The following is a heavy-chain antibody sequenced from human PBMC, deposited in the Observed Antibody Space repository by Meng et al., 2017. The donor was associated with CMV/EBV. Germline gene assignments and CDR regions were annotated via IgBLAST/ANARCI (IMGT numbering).Heavy chain of an antibody. J-gene: IGHJ4*02. D-gene: IGHD6-19*01. V-gene: IGHV4-59*01. Sequence: SETLSLTCIVSGGSISSYYWSWIRQPPGKGLEWIGHISYSGSTNYNPSLKSRVTISVDTSKNQFSLKLNSVTAADTAVYYCARDGRYSSGWYLNDWGQGTLVTVSS. CDR3: ARDGRYSSGWYLND. CDR2: ISYSGST. CDR1: GGSISSYY.